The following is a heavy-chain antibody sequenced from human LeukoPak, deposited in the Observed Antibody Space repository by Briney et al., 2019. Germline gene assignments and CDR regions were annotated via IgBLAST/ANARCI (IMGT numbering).Heavy chain of an antibody. CDR1: GGSFSGYY. CDR2: INHSGST. CDR3: ARDASGWYDY. Sequence: PSETLSLTCAVYGGSFSGYYWSWIRQPPGKGLEWIGEINHSGSTNYNPSLKSRVTISVDTSKNQFSLKLSSVTAADTAVYYCARDASGWYDYWGQGTLVTVS. D-gene: IGHD6-19*01. V-gene: IGHV4-34*01. J-gene: IGHJ4*02.